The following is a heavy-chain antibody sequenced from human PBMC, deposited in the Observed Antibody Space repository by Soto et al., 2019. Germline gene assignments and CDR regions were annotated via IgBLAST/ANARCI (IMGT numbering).Heavy chain of an antibody. J-gene: IGHJ4*02. CDR3: ARDKITGLFDY. Sequence: ETLSLTCTVSGGSISSYYWSWIRQPPGKGLEWIGYIYYSGSTNYNPSLKSRVTIPVDTSKNQFSLKLTSVTAADTAVYYCARDKITGLFDYWGQGTLVTVSS. V-gene: IGHV4-59*12. CDR2: IYYSGST. D-gene: IGHD2-8*02. CDR1: GGSISSYY.